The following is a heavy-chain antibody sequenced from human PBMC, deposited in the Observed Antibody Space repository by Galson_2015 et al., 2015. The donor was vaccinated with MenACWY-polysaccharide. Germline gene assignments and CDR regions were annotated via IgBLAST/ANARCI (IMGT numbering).Heavy chain of an antibody. D-gene: IGHD2-21*01. V-gene: IGHV3-23*01. CDR1: GFSFRSYP. J-gene: IGHJ4*02. CDR2: ISGSGNSA. CDR3: ANSGGDGVTVFATVPTAPES. Sequence: SLRLSCAASGFSFRSYPMNWVRQTPGKGLEWVSGISGSGNSAFYADSVRGRFTISRDNSKNTLYLQMNSLRAADTALYYCANSGGDGVTVFATVPTAPESWGQGTLVTVSS.